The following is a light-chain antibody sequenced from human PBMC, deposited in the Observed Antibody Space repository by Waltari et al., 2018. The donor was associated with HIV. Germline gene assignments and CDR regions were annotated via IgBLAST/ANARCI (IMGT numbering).Light chain of an antibody. J-gene: IGKJ1*01. CDR2: AAY. CDR3: QQSFNNPRT. Sequence: DIQLTQSPSSLSTSVGDRVTITCRASQSVSTFLNWYQHKPGKAPELLIYAAYNLQSGVPSRFSGTGSGTDFTLTISSLHPEDSAIYFCQQSFNNPRTFGQGTKVEIK. V-gene: IGKV1-39*01. CDR1: QSVSTF.